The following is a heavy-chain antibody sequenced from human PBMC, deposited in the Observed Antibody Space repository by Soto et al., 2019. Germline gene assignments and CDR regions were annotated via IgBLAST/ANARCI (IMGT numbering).Heavy chain of an antibody. D-gene: IGHD3-3*01. Sequence: PSETLSLTCAVYGGSFSGYYWSWIRQPPGKGLEWIGEINHSGSTNYNPSLKSRVTISVDTSKNQFSLKLSSVTAADTAVYYCARGLRFLDYYMDVWGKGTTVTVSS. CDR3: ARGLRFLDYYMDV. CDR2: INHSGST. CDR1: GGSFSGYY. J-gene: IGHJ6*03. V-gene: IGHV4-34*01.